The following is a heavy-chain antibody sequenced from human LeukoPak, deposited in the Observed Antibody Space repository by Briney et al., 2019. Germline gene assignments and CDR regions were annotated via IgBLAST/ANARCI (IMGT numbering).Heavy chain of an antibody. Sequence: SETLSLNCAVDGGSFSGFYWSWIRQPPGKGLEWIGQISPSGGTTYNPSLESRVIFSLDTSKKQFSVKVNSVTAADTAVYYCARHGGYDFAHWGQGTLVAVSS. J-gene: IGHJ4*02. CDR1: GGSFSGFY. V-gene: IGHV4-34*01. D-gene: IGHD3-16*01. CDR2: ISPSGGT. CDR3: ARHGGYDFAH.